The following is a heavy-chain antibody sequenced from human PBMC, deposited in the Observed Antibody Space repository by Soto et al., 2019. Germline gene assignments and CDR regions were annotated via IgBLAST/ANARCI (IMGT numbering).Heavy chain of an antibody. J-gene: IGHJ4*02. CDR1: GFTFSSYG. D-gene: IGHD1-7*01. CDR2: IWYDGSNK. CDR3: ARDLQGTGTFDY. V-gene: IGHV3-33*01. Sequence: GGSLRLSCAASGFTFSSYGMHWVRQAPGKGLEWVAVIWYDGSNKYYADSVKGRFTISRDNSKNTLYLQMNSLRAEDTAVYYCARDLQGTGTFDYWGQGTLVTVSS.